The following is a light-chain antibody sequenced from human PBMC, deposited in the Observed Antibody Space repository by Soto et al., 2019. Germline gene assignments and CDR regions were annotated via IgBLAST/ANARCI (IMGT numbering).Light chain of an antibody. CDR2: LGS. V-gene: IGKV2-28*01. J-gene: IGKJ4*01. CDR1: RSILSSNGSNS. Sequence: DIVMSQSPLSLPVTPGEPASISCRSSRSILSSNGSNSLDWYLQKPGQSPQLLIFLGSNRASGVPDRFSGSGSGTDFTLKISRVEAEDVGVYYCMQALQAPLTFGGGTKVEIK. CDR3: MQALQAPLT.